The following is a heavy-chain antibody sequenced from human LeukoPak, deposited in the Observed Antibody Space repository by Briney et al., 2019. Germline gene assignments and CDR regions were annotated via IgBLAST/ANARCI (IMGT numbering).Heavy chain of an antibody. V-gene: IGHV3-21*01. CDR3: ARDLLGYNYHYMDV. CDR2: ISSSSSYI. J-gene: IGHJ6*03. D-gene: IGHD3-22*01. CDR1: GFTFGSYN. Sequence: GGSLRLSCAASGFTFGSYNMNWVRQAPGKGLEWVSSISSSSSYIYYADSVKGRFTISRDNAKNSLYLQMNSLRAEDTAVYYCARDLLGYNYHYMDVWGKGTTVTVSS.